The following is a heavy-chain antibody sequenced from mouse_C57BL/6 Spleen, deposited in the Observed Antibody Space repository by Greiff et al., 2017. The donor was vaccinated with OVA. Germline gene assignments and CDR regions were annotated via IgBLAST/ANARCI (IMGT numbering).Heavy chain of an antibody. CDR3: ARGLQGFDV. J-gene: IGHJ1*03. CDR1: GYAFSSSW. D-gene: IGHD2-13*01. Sequence: QVQLKESGPELVKPGASVKISCKASGYAFSSSWMNWVKQRPGKGLEWIGRIYPGDGDTNYNGKFKGKATLTADKSSSTAYMQLSSLTSEDSAVYFCARGLQGFDVWGTGTTVTVSS. CDR2: IYPGDGDT. V-gene: IGHV1-82*01.